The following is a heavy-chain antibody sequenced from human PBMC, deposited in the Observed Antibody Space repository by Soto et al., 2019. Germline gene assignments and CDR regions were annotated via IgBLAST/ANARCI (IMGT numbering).Heavy chain of an antibody. Sequence: QLQLQESGPGLVKPSETLSLTCTVSGGSISSSSYYWGWIRQPPGKGLEWIGSIYYSGSTYYNPSLKSRVTISVDTSKNQFSLKLSSVTAADTAVYYCARHIVVVTVPVCPDYWGQGTLVTVSS. CDR2: IYYSGST. V-gene: IGHV4-39*01. D-gene: IGHD2-21*02. CDR3: ARHIVVVTVPVCPDY. CDR1: GGSISSSSYY. J-gene: IGHJ4*02.